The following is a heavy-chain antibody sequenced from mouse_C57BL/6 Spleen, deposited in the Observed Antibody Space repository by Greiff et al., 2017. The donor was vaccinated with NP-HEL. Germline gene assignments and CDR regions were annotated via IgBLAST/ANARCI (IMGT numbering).Heavy chain of an antibody. J-gene: IGHJ1*03. V-gene: IGHV1-19*01. D-gene: IGHD1-1*01. Sequence: EVKLQESGPVLVKPGASVKMSCKASGYTFTDYYMNWVKQSHGKSLEWIGVINPYNGGTSYNQKFKGKATLTVDKSSSTAYMELNSLTSEDSAVYYCASYGSSYGWYFDVWGTGTTVTVSS. CDR2: INPYNGGT. CDR1: GYTFTDYY. CDR3: ASYGSSYGWYFDV.